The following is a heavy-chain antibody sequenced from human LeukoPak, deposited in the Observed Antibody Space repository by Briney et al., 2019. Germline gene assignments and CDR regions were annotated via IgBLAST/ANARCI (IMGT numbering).Heavy chain of an antibody. J-gene: IGHJ4*02. CDR1: GYTFTSYG. Sequence: RASVKVSCKASGYTFTSYGISWVRQAPGQGREGMGWISAYNGNTNYAQKLQGRVTMTTDTSTSTAYMELRSLRSDDTAVYYCARLTFGVVTPDDYWGQGTLVTVSS. D-gene: IGHD3-3*01. V-gene: IGHV1-18*01. CDR2: ISAYNGNT. CDR3: ARLTFGVVTPDDY.